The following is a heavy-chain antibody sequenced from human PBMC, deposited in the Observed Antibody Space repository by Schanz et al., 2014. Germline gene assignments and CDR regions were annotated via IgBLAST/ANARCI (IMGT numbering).Heavy chain of an antibody. CDR1: GFTFSRHA. D-gene: IGHD6-13*01. J-gene: IGHJ6*02. Sequence: QVQLVESGGGVVQPGRSLRLSCAASGFTFSRHAIHRVRQAPGKGLEWVAVISYDGSHKDYADSVKGRFTISRDNSKNTLYLQMNSLRAEDTAVYYCARDRQQLVGRIGYYYGMDVWGQGTTVTVSS. V-gene: IGHV3-30*04. CDR3: ARDRQQLVGRIGYYYGMDV. CDR2: ISYDGSHK.